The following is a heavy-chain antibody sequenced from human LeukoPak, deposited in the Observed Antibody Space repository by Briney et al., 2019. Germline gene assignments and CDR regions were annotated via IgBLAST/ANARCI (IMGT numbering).Heavy chain of an antibody. D-gene: IGHD3-3*01. J-gene: IGHJ3*01. V-gene: IGHV3-30-3*01. Sequence: GGSLRLSCAASGFTFSDYAMHWVRQAPGKGLEWVAVLSYGGTNRYYADSVKGRFTISRDNSKNTMFLQMNSLRAEDTAVYHCARDRSGYANDAFDFWGQGTMVTVSS. CDR1: GFTFSDYA. CDR3: ARDRSGYANDAFDF. CDR2: LSYGGTNR.